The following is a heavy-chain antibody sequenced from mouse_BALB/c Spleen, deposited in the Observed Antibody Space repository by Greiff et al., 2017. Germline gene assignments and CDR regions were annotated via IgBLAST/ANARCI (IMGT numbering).Heavy chain of an antibody. V-gene: IGHV5-6*01. CDR1: GFTFSSYG. CDR2: ISSGGNYT. CDR3: ARRGSRDYAMDY. D-gene: IGHD1-1*01. J-gene: IGHJ4*01. Sequence: EVQLVESGGDLVKPGGSLKLSCAASGFTFSSYGMSWVRQTPDKRLEWVATISSGGNYTYYPDSVKGRFTISRDNAKNTLYLQMSSLKSEDTAMYYCARRGSRDYAMDYWGQGTSVTVSS.